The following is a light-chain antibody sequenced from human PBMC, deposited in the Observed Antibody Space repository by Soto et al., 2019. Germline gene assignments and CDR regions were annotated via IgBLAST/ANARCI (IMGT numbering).Light chain of an antibody. CDR2: DVS. CDR3: SAYTSSSTLDV. CDR1: SSDVGGYNY. J-gene: IGLJ1*01. Sequence: QSALTQPDSVSGSPGQSITISCTGTSSDVGGYNYVSWYQQHPGKAPKLMIYDVSNRPSGVSNRFSGSKSGNTASLTISGRQAEDEADYYCSAYTSSSTLDVFGTGTKVTVL. V-gene: IGLV2-14*01.